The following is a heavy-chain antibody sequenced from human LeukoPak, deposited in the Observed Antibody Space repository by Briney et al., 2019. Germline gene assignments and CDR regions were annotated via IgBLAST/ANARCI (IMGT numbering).Heavy chain of an antibody. D-gene: IGHD3-10*01. CDR1: GYTFTNYG. Sequence: VASVKVSCKASGYTFTNYGISWVRQAPGQGLEWMGWITAYSGNTNYAQKLQGRVTMTTDTSTGTAYMELRSLRSDDTAVYYCARDRDYYGSGSYFGYPYYFDYWGQGTLVTVSS. CDR3: ARDRDYYGSGSYFGYPYYFDY. CDR2: ITAYSGNT. J-gene: IGHJ4*02. V-gene: IGHV1-18*01.